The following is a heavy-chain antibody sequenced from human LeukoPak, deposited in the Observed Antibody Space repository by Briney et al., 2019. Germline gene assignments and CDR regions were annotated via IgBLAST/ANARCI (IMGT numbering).Heavy chain of an antibody. Sequence: GGSLRLSCAASGFTFSSYGMHWVRQAPGKGLEWVAVIWYDGSNKYYADSVKGRFPISRDNSKNTLYLQMNGLRAEDTAVYYCARDSSSMVRGVIISPDYWGQGTLVTVSS. CDR1: GFTFSSYG. CDR3: ARDSSSMVRGVIISPDY. V-gene: IGHV3-33*01. CDR2: IWYDGSNK. D-gene: IGHD3-10*01. J-gene: IGHJ4*02.